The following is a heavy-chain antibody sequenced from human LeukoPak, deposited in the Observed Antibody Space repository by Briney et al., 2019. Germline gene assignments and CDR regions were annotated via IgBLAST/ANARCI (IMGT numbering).Heavy chain of an antibody. CDR1: GYSINSAFY. Sequence: SETLSLTCTVSGYSINSAFYWGWIRVPPGKGLEWIGSVFHRGTTYYNSSLKSRVNISIDTSKNQFSLKLDSLTAEDTAMYYCVRDGYYGSGSPGWFGPWGPGTLVIVSA. CDR3: VRDGYYGSGSPGWFGP. V-gene: IGHV4-38-2*02. J-gene: IGHJ5*02. D-gene: IGHD3-10*01. CDR2: VFHRGTT.